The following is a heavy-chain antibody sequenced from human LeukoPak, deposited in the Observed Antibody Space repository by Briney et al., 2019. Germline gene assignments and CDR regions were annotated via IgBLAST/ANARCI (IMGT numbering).Heavy chain of an antibody. J-gene: IGHJ4*02. CDR2: IYYSGST. V-gene: IGHV4-39*07. CDR1: GGSISSSSYY. Sequence: SETLSLTCTVSGGSISSSSYYWGWIRQPPGKGLEWIGSIYYSGSTYYNPSLKSRVTISVDTSKNQFSLKLSSVTAADTAVYYCARELWFGELFFDYWGQGTLVTVSS. CDR3: ARELWFGELFFDY. D-gene: IGHD3-10*01.